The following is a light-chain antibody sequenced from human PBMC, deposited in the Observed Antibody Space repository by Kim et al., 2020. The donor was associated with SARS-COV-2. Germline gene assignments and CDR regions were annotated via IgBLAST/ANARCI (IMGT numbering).Light chain of an antibody. CDR3: QQRSNWPGGT. CDR2: DAS. Sequence: SPGERATLSCRASQSVSSYLAWYQQKPGQAPRLLNYDASNRATGIPARFSGSGSGTDFTLTISSLEPEDFAVYYCQQRSNWPGGTFGQGTKVEIK. CDR1: QSVSSY. V-gene: IGKV3-11*01. J-gene: IGKJ1*01.